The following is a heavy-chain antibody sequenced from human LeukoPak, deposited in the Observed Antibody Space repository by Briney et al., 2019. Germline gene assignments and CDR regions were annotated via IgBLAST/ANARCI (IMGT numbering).Heavy chain of an antibody. V-gene: IGHV3-74*01. D-gene: IGHD6-19*01. CDR1: GFTFSSYG. Sequence: GRSLRLSCAASGFTFSSYGMHWVRQAPGKGLEWVSRINSDGSSTSYADSVKGRFTISRDNAKNTLYLQMNSLRAEDTAVYYCARVGSGWSPLDYWGQGTLVTVSS. CDR3: ARVGSGWSPLDY. CDR2: INSDGSST. J-gene: IGHJ4*02.